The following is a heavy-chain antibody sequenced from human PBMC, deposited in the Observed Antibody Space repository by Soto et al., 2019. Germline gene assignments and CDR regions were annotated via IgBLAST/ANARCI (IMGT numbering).Heavy chain of an antibody. Sequence: SVKVSCKASGGTFSSYAISWVRQAPGQGLEWMGGIIPIFGTANYAQKFQGRVTITADKSTSTAYMELSSLRSEDTAVYHCARGTTMIVLPYYFDYWGQGTLVTVSS. CDR2: IIPIFGTA. V-gene: IGHV1-69*06. CDR1: GGTFSSYA. J-gene: IGHJ4*02. CDR3: ARGTTMIVLPYYFDY. D-gene: IGHD3-22*01.